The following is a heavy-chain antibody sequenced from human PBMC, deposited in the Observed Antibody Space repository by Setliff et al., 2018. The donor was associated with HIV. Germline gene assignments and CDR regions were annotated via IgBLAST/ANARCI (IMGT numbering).Heavy chain of an antibody. J-gene: IGHJ4*02. CDR2: MNPNSGNT. CDR1: AYTFSNYG. CDR3: ARDRSYLDS. Sequence: ASVKVSCKASAYTFSNYGISWVRQAPGQGLEWMGWMNPNSGNTGSAQKFQGRITMTRDTSTNTAYMELSSLGSEDTAVYYCARDRSYLDSWGQGTLVTV. V-gene: IGHV1-8*02.